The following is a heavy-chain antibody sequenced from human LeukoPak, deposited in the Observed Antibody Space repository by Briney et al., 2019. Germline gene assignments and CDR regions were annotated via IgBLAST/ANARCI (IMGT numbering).Heavy chain of an antibody. D-gene: IGHD3-22*01. CDR2: IIPIFGTA. J-gene: IGHJ3*02. CDR1: GGTFSSYA. V-gene: IGHV1-69*05. Sequence: SVKVSCKASGGTFSSYAISWVRQAPGQGLEWMGGIIPIFGTANYAQKFQGRVTMTRDTSTSTIYMELSSLRSEDTAVYYCARVKSYYYDTSDKDAFDIWGQGTMVTVSS. CDR3: ARVKSYYYDTSDKDAFDI.